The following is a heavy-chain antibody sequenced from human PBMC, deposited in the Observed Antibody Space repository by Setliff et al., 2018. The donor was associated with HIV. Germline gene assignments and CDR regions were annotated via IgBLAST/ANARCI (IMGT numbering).Heavy chain of an antibody. CDR2: IRSKAYGGTT. CDR1: GFTFGDYA. Sequence: GGSLRLSCATSGFTFGDYALSWVRQAPGKGLEWVAVIRSKAYGGTTQYAASVKGRFTISRDDSKSITYLQVNGLSTEDTVVYYCILLGMHGAFDIWGQGTMVTVSS. D-gene: IGHD7-27*01. J-gene: IGHJ3*02. V-gene: IGHV3-49*04. CDR3: ILLGMHGAFDI.